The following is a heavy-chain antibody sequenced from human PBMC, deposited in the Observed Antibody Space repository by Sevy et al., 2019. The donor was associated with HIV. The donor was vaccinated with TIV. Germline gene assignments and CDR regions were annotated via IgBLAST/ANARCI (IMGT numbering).Heavy chain of an antibody. V-gene: IGHV4-38-2*01. CDR2: IYPRGSA. CDR3: VEDKNDYGGSYFES. CDR1: HYSIRSAYR. J-gene: IGHJ4*02. D-gene: IGHD4-17*01. Sequence: SETLSLTCAVSHYSIRSAYRWGWIRQSPGKGLEWIGSIYPRGSAFYNPSLKSRLSISVDMSKNQFSLNLRSVTAADTAVYYCVEDKNDYGGSYFESWGPGTLVTVSS.